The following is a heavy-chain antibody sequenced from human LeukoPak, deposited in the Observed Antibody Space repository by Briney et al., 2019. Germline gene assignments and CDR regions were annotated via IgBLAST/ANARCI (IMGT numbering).Heavy chain of an antibody. CDR3: ARDQGIAVAGTLDY. CDR1: GFTFGSYA. D-gene: IGHD6-19*01. V-gene: IGHV3-30*04. Sequence: GGSLRLSCAASGFTFGSYAMHWVRQAPGKGLEWVAVISYAGSNKYYADSVKGRFTISRDNSKNTLYLQMNSLRAEDTAVYYCARDQGIAVAGTLDYWGQGTLVTVSS. J-gene: IGHJ4*02. CDR2: ISYAGSNK.